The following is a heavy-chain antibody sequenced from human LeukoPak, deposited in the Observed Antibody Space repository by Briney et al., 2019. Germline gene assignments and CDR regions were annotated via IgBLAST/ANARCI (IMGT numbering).Heavy chain of an antibody. CDR3: ARGGGGNNWFDP. J-gene: IGHJ5*02. V-gene: IGHV1-46*01. CDR2: INPSGGST. CDR1: GYTFTSYY. Sequence: GASVKVSCKASGYTFTSYYMHWVRQAPGQGREWRGIINPSGGSTSYAQKFQGRVTMTRDMSTSTVYMELSSLRSEDTAVYYCARGGGGNNWFDPWGQGTLVTVSS. D-gene: IGHD2-15*01.